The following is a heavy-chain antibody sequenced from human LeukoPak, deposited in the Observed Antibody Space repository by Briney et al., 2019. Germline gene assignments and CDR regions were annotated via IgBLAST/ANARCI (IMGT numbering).Heavy chain of an antibody. Sequence: GGSLRLSCAMSGFTFTNNAMTGVRQAPGEGLEWVSTIGGGDVEIHYADSVKGRFTISRDNSKNTLYLQMNSLRAEDTAVYYCGRGHRFCSRGNCNSPVDYWGQGTLVTVSS. CDR1: GFTFTNNA. CDR3: GRGHRFCSRGNCNSPVDY. J-gene: IGHJ4*02. V-gene: IGHV3-23*01. D-gene: IGHD2-15*01. CDR2: IGGGDVEI.